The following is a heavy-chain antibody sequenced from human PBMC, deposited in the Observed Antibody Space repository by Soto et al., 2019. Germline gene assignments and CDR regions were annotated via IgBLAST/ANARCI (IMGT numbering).Heavy chain of an antibody. Sequence: ASVKVSCKTSGYTFTSHDIHWVRQATGQGLEWMGWMNPNNGDTGYAQKFQGRVTMTRNTSMSTAYMELENLKSEDTAVYYCAREGFYYYYGMDVWGQGTTVTVSS. CDR1: GYTFTSHD. V-gene: IGHV1-8*01. J-gene: IGHJ6*02. CDR2: MNPNNGDT. CDR3: AREGFYYYYGMDV.